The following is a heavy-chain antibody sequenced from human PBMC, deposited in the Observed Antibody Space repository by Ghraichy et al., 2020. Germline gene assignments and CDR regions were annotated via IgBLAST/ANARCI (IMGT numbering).Heavy chain of an antibody. V-gene: IGHV4-34*01. J-gene: IGHJ5*02. CDR3: ARAPMRGWFDP. CDR2: INDSGST. CDR1: GGSFSGYY. D-gene: IGHD3-10*01. Sequence: SETLSLTCAVSGGSFSGYYWTWIRQPPGKGLEWIGEINDSGSTNFKPALKSRVTISVDTSKNQFSLKLSSVTAADTAMYFCARAPMRGWFDPWGQGTLVTVSS.